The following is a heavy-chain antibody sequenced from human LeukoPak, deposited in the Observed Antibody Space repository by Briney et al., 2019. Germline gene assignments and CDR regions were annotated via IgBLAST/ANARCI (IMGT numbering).Heavy chain of an antibody. D-gene: IGHD1-26*01. CDR2: INSDSIWI. J-gene: IGHJ5*02. V-gene: IGHV3-21*01. Sequence: GGSLRLSCAASGFSFRTYSMNWVRQAPGKGLEWVSSINSDSIWIYYADSVRGRFTISRDNTRNTLYLQMNSLRVEDTAVYYCARDAGGRTQREGWFDPWGQGTLVTVSS. CDR3: ARDAGGRTQREGWFDP. CDR1: GFSFRTYS.